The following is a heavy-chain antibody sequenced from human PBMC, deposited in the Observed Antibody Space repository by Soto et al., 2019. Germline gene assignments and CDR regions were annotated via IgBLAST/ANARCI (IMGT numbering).Heavy chain of an antibody. CDR2: ISGSGGST. CDR1: GFTFSRYA. J-gene: IGHJ4*02. Sequence: GGSLRLSCAASGFTFSRYAMSWVRQAPGKGLEWVSAISGSGGSTYYAESVKGRFTISRDNSKNTLYLQMNSLSAEDHAVYYCAKDIVVVPAASDYWGQGTLVTVSS. CDR3: AKDIVVVPAASDY. D-gene: IGHD2-2*01. V-gene: IGHV3-23*01.